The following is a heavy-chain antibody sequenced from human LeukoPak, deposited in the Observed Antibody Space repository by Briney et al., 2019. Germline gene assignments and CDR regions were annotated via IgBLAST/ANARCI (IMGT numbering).Heavy chain of an antibody. Sequence: GGSLRLSCAASGFPFSSSGMHWVRQAPGKGLEWVTFIHAYGNSKYYADSVEGRFTVSRDSPKNTLSLQMNSLRVEDTAVYYCARSLTAREYFQHWGQGTLVTVSS. D-gene: IGHD6-6*01. CDR1: GFPFSSSG. J-gene: IGHJ1*01. CDR3: ARSLTAREYFQH. CDR2: IHAYGNSK. V-gene: IGHV3-30*02.